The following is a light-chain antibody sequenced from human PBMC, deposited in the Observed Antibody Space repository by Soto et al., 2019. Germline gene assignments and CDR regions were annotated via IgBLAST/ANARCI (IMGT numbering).Light chain of an antibody. CDR1: QSVNSN. Sequence: DIVMTQSPATLSVSPGARHTLSCRASQSVNSNLAWYQQKPGQDPRLLIYGASTRATGIPARFSGSGSGTDFTLTISSLETEDFAVYECQQRSNWTLTFGGGTKVDIK. V-gene: IGKV3-15*01. CDR3: QQRSNWTLT. CDR2: GAS. J-gene: IGKJ4*01.